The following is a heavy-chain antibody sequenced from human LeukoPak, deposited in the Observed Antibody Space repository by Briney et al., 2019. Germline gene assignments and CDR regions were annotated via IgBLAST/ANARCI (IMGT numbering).Heavy chain of an antibody. J-gene: IGHJ4*02. D-gene: IGHD5-18*01. Sequence: GGSLRLSCAASGFTFSSNYMSWVRQAPGKGLEWVSSISSSSSYIYYADSVKGRFTISRDNAKNSLYLQMNSLRAEDTAVYYCARPGYSNDYWGQGTLVTVSS. V-gene: IGHV3-21*01. CDR1: GFTFSSNY. CDR2: ISSSSSYI. CDR3: ARPGYSNDY.